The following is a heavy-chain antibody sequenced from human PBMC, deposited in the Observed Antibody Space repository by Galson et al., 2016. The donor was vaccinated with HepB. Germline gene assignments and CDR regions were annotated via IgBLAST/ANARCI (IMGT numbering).Heavy chain of an antibody. D-gene: IGHD3-3*01. CDR3: ARDPPLDVLRFLEWFSPYGMDV. Sequence: SLRLSCAASGFTFSRYSMHWVRQAPGKGLEWVAVISYDGSNKDYADSVKGRFTISRDNSKNMLYPQMNSLRAEDTAVYYCARDPPLDVLRFLEWFSPYGMDVWGQGTTVTVSS. J-gene: IGHJ6*02. CDR2: ISYDGSNK. CDR1: GFTFSRYS. V-gene: IGHV3-30*04.